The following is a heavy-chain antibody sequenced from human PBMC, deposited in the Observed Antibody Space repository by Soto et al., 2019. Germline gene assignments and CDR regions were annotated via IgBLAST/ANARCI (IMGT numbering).Heavy chain of an antibody. V-gene: IGHV1-2*02. CDR2: INPNSGGT. CDR3: ARDQSPSSGWPGMDV. Sequence: ASVQVSCQASLYTLPDYYMHWVRQAPGQGLEWMGWINPNSGGTNYAQKFQGRVTMTRDTSISTAYMELNRLRSDDTAVYYCARDQSPSSGWPGMDVWGQGTTVTV. CDR1: LYTLPDYY. J-gene: IGHJ6*02. D-gene: IGHD6-19*01.